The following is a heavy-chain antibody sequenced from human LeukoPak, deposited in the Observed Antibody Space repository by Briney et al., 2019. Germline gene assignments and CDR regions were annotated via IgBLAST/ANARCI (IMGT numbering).Heavy chain of an antibody. J-gene: IGHJ6*02. CDR1: GGIFSSYA. V-gene: IGHV1-69*01. CDR3: ARGGYDFVCYYYGMDV. Sequence: ASVKVSCKASGGIFSSYAISWVRQAPGQGLEWMGGIIPIFGTANYAQKFQGRVTITADESTRTAYMELSSLRSEDTAVYYCARGGYDFVCYYYGMDVWGQGTTVTVSS. CDR2: IIPIFGTA. D-gene: IGHD3-16*01.